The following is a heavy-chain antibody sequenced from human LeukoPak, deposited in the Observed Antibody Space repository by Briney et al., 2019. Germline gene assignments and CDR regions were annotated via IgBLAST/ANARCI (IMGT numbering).Heavy chain of an antibody. J-gene: IGHJ4*02. V-gene: IGHV3-21*01. CDR1: GFTFSSYS. Sequence: PGGSLRLSCAASGFTFSSYSMNWVRQAPGKGLEWVSSISGSSSYIYYADSVKGRFTISRDNAKNSLYLQMNSLRAEDTAVYYCARSSLEYSSGWYHDYWGQGTLVTVSS. D-gene: IGHD6-19*01. CDR3: ARSSLEYSSGWYHDY. CDR2: ISGSSSYI.